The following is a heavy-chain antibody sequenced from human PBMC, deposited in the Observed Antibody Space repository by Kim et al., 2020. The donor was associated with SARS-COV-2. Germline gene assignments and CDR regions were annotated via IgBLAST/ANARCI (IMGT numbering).Heavy chain of an antibody. V-gene: IGHV3-33*05. CDR1: GFTFSSYG. CDR3: ARGSHCSSTSCYFLEQYYYYGMDV. J-gene: IGHJ6*02. Sequence: GGSLRLSCAASGFTFSSYGMHWVRQAPGKGLEWVAVISYDGSNKYYADSVKGRFTISRDNSKNTLYLQMNSLRAEDTAVYYCARGSHCSSTSCYFLEQYYYYGMDVWGQGTTVTVSS. CDR2: ISYDGSNK. D-gene: IGHD2-2*01.